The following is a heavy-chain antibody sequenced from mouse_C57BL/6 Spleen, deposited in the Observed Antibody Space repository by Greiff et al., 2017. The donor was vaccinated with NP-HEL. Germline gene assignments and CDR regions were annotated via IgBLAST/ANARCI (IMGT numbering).Heavy chain of an antibody. V-gene: IGHV1-69*01. Sequence: QVQLQQPGAELVMPGASVKLSCKASGYTFTSYWMHWVKQRPGQGLEWIGEIDPSDSYTNYNQKFKGKSTLTVDKSSSTAYMQLSNLTSEDSAVYYCARKAYYYGSSFDYWGQGTTLTVSS. D-gene: IGHD1-1*01. J-gene: IGHJ2*01. CDR3: ARKAYYYGSSFDY. CDR1: GYTFTSYW. CDR2: IDPSDSYT.